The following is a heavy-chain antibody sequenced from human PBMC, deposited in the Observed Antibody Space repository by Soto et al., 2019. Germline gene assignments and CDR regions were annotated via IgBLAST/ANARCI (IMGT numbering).Heavy chain of an antibody. CDR3: AREVSGFGGTYGMDV. Sequence: QVQLVQSGAEVKKPGASVKVSCKASGYTFTGYYMHWVRQAPGQGLEWMGWINPNSGGTNYAQKFQGWVTMTRATSISTAYMELSRLRSDDTAVYYCAREVSGFGGTYGMDVWGQGTTVTVSS. CDR2: INPNSGGT. CDR1: GYTFTGYY. V-gene: IGHV1-2*04. D-gene: IGHD3-10*01. J-gene: IGHJ6*02.